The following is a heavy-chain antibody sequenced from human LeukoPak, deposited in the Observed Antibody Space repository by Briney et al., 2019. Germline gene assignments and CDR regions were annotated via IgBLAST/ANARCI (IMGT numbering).Heavy chain of an antibody. CDR1: GFTLSSYA. J-gene: IGHJ4*02. Sequence: GGSLRLSCAASGFTLSSYAMSWVRQAPGKGLEWVSAISGSGGSTYYADSVKGRFTISRDNSKNTLYLQMNSLRAEDTAVYYCAKGSDYGGWEYYFDYWGQGTLVTVSS. D-gene: IGHD4-17*01. CDR2: ISGSGGST. V-gene: IGHV3-23*01. CDR3: AKGSDYGGWEYYFDY.